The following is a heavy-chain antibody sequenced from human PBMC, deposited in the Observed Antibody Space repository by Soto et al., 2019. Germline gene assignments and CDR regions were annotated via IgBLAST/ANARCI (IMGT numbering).Heavy chain of an antibody. Sequence: QVQLQQWGAGLLKPSDTLSLTCAVYGGSFSGYYWSRIRKPPGKGLEWIGEINHSGSTNYKPSLKRRVTISVDTYKKQFSLKLSSVTDADTAVYYCARGTKYYNLWSAQYYMDVWGKGTTVTVSS. CDR1: GGSFSGYY. D-gene: IGHD3-3*01. J-gene: IGHJ6*03. CDR3: ARGTKYYNLWSAQYYMDV. CDR2: INHSGST. V-gene: IGHV4-34*01.